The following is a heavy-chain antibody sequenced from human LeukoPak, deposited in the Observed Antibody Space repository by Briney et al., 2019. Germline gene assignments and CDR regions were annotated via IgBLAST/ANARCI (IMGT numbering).Heavy chain of an antibody. V-gene: IGHV1-46*01. J-gene: IGHJ4*02. CDR2: INPSGGST. Sequence: ASVKVSCKASGYTFTTYYIHWVRQAPGQGLEWMGIINPSGGSTSYALKFQGRVTMTRDTSTSTVYMELSSLRSEDTAVYYCASYGSGTYYFDYWGQGTLVTVSS. D-gene: IGHD3-10*01. CDR1: GYTFTTYY. CDR3: ASYGSGTYYFDY.